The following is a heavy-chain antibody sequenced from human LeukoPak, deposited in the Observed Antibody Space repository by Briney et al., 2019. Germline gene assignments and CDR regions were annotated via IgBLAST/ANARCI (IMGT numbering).Heavy chain of an antibody. CDR2: ISYDGSNK. D-gene: IGHD6-19*01. Sequence: PGGSLRLSCAASGFTFSSYAMHWVRQAPGKGLEWVAVISYDGSNKYYADSVKGRFTISRDNSKNTLYLQMNSLRAEDTAVYYCARVGYSSGWDFDYWGQGTLVTVSS. CDR1: GFTFSSYA. V-gene: IGHV3-30*04. J-gene: IGHJ4*02. CDR3: ARVGYSSGWDFDY.